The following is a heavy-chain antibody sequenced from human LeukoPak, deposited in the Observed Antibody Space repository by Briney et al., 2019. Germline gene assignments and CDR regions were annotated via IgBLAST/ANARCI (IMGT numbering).Heavy chain of an antibody. CDR3: ARSPVDYYYYGMDV. J-gene: IGHJ6*02. CDR1: GYTFTGYY. CDR2: INPNSGGT. Sequence: ASVKVSCKASGYTFTGYYTHWVRQAPGQELEWMGRINPNSGGTNYAQKFQGRVTMTRDTSISIAYMELSRLRSDDTAVYYCARSPVDYYYYGMDVWAKGPRSPSP. V-gene: IGHV1-2*06. D-gene: IGHD4-23*01.